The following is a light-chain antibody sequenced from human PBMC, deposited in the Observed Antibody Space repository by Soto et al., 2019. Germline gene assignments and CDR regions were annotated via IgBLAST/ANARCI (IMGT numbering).Light chain of an antibody. Sequence: QSVLTQPASVSGSPGQSITLSCTGTSSDVGGYNYVSWYQQHPGKAPKLMIYDVRNRASGASNRFSGSKSGNTASLTISGLQAEDEADYYCTSYTSSSTLYVFGTGTKVTVL. V-gene: IGLV2-14*01. CDR2: DVR. CDR3: TSYTSSSTLYV. J-gene: IGLJ1*01. CDR1: SSDVGGYNY.